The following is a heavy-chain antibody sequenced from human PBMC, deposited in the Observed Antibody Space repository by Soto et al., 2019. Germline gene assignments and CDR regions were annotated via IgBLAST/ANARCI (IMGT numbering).Heavy chain of an antibody. CDR3: ARDPPDFLSAFDY. CDR2: IYHSGST. D-gene: IGHD6-19*01. J-gene: IGHJ4*02. Sequence: PSETLSLTCAVSGYSISSGYYWGWIRQPPGKGLEWIGSIYHSGSTYYNPSLKSRISINPDTSKDQVSLQLNSVTPADTAVYYCARDPPDFLSAFDYWGRGTLVTVSS. CDR1: GYSISSGYY. V-gene: IGHV4-38-2*02.